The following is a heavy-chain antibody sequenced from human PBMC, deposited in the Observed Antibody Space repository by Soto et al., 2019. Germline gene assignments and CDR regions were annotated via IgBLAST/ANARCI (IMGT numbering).Heavy chain of an antibody. Sequence: EVQRVESGGGLIQPGGSLTLSCAASGFTVGNDYMSWVRQAPGEGLEWVSLIYSTGTTKYADSVKGRFTVSRDNAKNTLYLQMNSLRAEDTAVYYCAKDGRGSGSHYNSFGYWGQGTLVTVSS. J-gene: IGHJ4*02. V-gene: IGHV3-53*01. CDR3: AKDGRGSGSHYNSFGY. CDR2: IYSTGTT. D-gene: IGHD3-10*01. CDR1: GFTVGNDY.